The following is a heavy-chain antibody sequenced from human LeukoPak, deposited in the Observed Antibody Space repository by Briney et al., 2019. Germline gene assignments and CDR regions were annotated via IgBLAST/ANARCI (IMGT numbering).Heavy chain of an antibody. CDR3: ASSYGDYDAYYYYGMDV. Sequence: PGGSLSLFCAASGFTFSIYAMHWARQAPGKWLEWVAVISYDGSNKYYADSVKGRFTISRENSKKTLYLQMNSLRAEDTAVYYCASSYGDYDAYYYYGMDVWGQGTTVTVSS. J-gene: IGHJ6*02. V-gene: IGHV3-30-3*01. D-gene: IGHD4-17*01. CDR2: ISYDGSNK. CDR1: GFTFSIYA.